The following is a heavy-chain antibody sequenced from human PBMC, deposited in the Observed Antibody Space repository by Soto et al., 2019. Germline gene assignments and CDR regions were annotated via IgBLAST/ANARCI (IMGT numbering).Heavy chain of an antibody. V-gene: IGHV6-1*01. CDR3: ARTASVFDY. CDR1: GDSVSSKSAA. Sequence: SQTLSLTCAISGDSVSSKSAAWNWVRQSPSRGLEWLGRTYYRSKWYNEYAVSVKGRITVNPDTSKNQFSLQLSSVTPDDSAVYYCARTASVFDYWGQGTTVTVSS. J-gene: IGHJ4*03. CDR2: TYYRSKWYN.